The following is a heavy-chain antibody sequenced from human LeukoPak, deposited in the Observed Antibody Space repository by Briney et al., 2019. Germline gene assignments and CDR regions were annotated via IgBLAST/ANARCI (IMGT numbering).Heavy chain of an antibody. J-gene: IGHJ6*02. V-gene: IGHV3-30*03. Sequence: PGGSLRLSCAASAFTFSIYGMHWVRQAPGKGLEWVAAVSYDGRNKYFTESVKGRFTISRDNSKKRLYLQMNSLRAEDTAVYYCARDLRLAFCSGGSCGYYGMDVWGQGTTVTVSS. CDR1: AFTFSIYG. D-gene: IGHD2-15*01. CDR2: VSYDGRNK. CDR3: ARDLRLAFCSGGSCGYYGMDV.